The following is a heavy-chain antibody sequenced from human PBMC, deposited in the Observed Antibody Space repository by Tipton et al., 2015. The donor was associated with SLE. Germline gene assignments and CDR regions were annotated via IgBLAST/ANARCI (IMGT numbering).Heavy chain of an antibody. CDR3: ARDRPDSPQGWFDP. CDR1: GGSISNYY. D-gene: IGHD3-22*01. J-gene: IGHJ5*02. V-gene: IGHV4-59*01. Sequence: LRLSCTVSGGSISNYYWSWIRQPPGKGLELIGYIYYSGSTNYNPSLKSRVTISVDTSKNQFSLKLSSVTAADTAVYYCARDRPDSPQGWFDPWGQGTLVTVSS. CDR2: IYYSGST.